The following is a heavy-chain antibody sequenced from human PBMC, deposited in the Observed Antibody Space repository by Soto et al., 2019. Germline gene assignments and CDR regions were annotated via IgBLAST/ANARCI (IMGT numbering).Heavy chain of an antibody. D-gene: IGHD3-22*01. CDR1: GGTFLSNT. Sequence: SVKVSCKASGGTFLSNTIPLMRQASVQGLEWMGGITPMFGTPNYAQKFRGRVTITADESTSTAYMELSSLRSEDTAMYFCARDGTPYDSRAYYYLYWGQGTLVTVSS. CDR2: ITPMFGTP. CDR3: ARDGTPYDSRAYYYLY. V-gene: IGHV1-69*13. J-gene: IGHJ4*02.